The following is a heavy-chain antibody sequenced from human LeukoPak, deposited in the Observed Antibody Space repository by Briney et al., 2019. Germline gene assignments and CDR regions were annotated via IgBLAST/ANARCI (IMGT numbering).Heavy chain of an antibody. Sequence: GASVKVSCKFSGYALTELSTHWVRQAPGKGLEWMGSYDPEDGETVYAQKFQGRATMTEDTSADTAYMELSSLRSEDTAVYYCATGHYGDSRHDYWGQGTLVTVSS. D-gene: IGHD4-17*01. CDR3: ATGHYGDSRHDY. J-gene: IGHJ4*02. CDR1: GYALTELS. CDR2: YDPEDGET. V-gene: IGHV1-24*01.